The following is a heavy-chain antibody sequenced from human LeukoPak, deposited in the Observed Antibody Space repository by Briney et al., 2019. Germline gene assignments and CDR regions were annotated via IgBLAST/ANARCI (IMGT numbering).Heavy chain of an antibody. V-gene: IGHV4-39*07. Sequence: SETLSLTCTVSGGSISSSSYYWGWIRQPPGKGLEWIGSIYYSGSTYYNPSLKSRVTISVDTSKNQFSLKLSSVTAADTAVYYCARSHALPATAIPGGYWGQGTLVTVSS. CDR1: GGSISSSSYY. J-gene: IGHJ4*02. CDR2: IYYSGST. D-gene: IGHD2-2*02. CDR3: ARSHALPATAIPGGY.